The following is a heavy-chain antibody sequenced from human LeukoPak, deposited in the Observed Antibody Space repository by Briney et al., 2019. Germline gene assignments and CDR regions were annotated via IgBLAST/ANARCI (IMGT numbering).Heavy chain of an antibody. CDR3: ARGYCTNGVCYTDY. V-gene: IGHV3-64*01. CDR2: ISSNGGST. Sequence: PGGSLRLSCAASGFTFSSYAMHWVRQAPGKGLEYVSAISSNGGSTYYANSVKGRFTISRDNSKNTLYLQMGSLRAEDMAVYYCARGYCTNGVCYTDYWGQGTLVTVSP. CDR1: GFTFSSYA. J-gene: IGHJ4*02. D-gene: IGHD2-8*01.